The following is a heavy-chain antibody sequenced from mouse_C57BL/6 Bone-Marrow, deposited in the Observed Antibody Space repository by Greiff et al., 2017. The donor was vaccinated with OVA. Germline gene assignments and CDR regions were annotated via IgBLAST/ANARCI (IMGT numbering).Heavy chain of an antibody. CDR2: IDPSDSYT. CDR1: GYTFTSYW. J-gene: IGHJ4*01. Sequence: VQLQQPGAELVMPGASVKLSCKASGYTFTSYWMHWVKQRPGQGLEWIGEIDPSDSYTNYNQKFKGKSTLTVDNSSSTAYMQLSSLTSEDSAVYYCLYAMDYWGQGTSVTVSS. V-gene: IGHV1-69*01. CDR3: LYAMDY.